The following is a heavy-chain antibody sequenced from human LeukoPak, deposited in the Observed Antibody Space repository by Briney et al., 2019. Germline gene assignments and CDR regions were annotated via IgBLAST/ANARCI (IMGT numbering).Heavy chain of an antibody. CDR1: GFTVSSNY. CDR2: IYSGGST. D-gene: IGHD1-26*01. CDR3: ARDSPQSGSYLSDAFDI. J-gene: IGHJ3*02. V-gene: IGHV3-53*05. Sequence: GGSLRLSCAASGFTVSSNYMSWVRQAPGKGLEWVSVIYSGGSTYYADSVKGRFTISRDNSKNTLYLQMNSLRAEDTAVYYCARDSPQSGSYLSDAFDIWGQGTMVTVSS.